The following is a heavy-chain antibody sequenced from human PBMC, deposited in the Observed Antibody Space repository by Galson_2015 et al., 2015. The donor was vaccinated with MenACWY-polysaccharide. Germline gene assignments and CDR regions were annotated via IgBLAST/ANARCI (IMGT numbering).Heavy chain of an antibody. D-gene: IGHD6-13*01. Sequence: SLRLSCAASGFSFSTYGMTWVRQASGRGLEWVSGSGSGGGLYYADSVKGRFTVSRDNSKNTLYLQMNNLRAEDTAVYYCAKVGPRSSWTLGLDYWGQGTLVTVSS. CDR2: SGSGGGL. J-gene: IGHJ4*02. V-gene: IGHV3-23*01. CDR1: GFSFSTYG. CDR3: AKVGPRSSWTLGLDY.